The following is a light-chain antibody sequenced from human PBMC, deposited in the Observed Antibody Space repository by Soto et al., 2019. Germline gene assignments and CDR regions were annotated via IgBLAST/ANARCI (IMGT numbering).Light chain of an antibody. J-gene: IGLJ1*01. Sequence: QSALTQPASVSGSPGQSITISCTGTSSDVGGYNYVSWYQHHAGKAPRLMIYASSNRPSGVSHRFSGSRSGNTASLTISGLQAEDEADYYCSPYTSGTTLYVFGTGTKLTVL. CDR1: SSDVGGYNY. V-gene: IGLV2-14*01. CDR3: SPYTSGTTLYV. CDR2: ASS.